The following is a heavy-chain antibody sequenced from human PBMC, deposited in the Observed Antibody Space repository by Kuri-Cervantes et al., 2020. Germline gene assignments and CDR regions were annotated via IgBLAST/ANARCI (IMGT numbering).Heavy chain of an antibody. Sequence: ASVNVSCKASGYTFTSYDINWVRQATGQGLEWMGWMNPNSGNTGYAQKFQGRVTMTRNTSISTAYMELSSLRSEDTAVYYCARLGYCSGGSCRHYWGQGTLVTVSS. D-gene: IGHD2-15*01. CDR2: MNPNSGNT. J-gene: IGHJ4*02. V-gene: IGHV1-8*02. CDR3: ARLGYCSGGSCRHY. CDR1: GYTFTSYD.